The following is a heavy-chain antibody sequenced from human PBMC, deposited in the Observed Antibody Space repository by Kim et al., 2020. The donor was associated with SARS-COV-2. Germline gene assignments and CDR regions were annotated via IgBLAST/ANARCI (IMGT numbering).Heavy chain of an antibody. D-gene: IGHD2-21*02. J-gene: IGHJ3*02. CDR3: ARDVTVVVTRRVRHEDAFDI. CDR2: IIPIFGTA. CDR1: GGTFSSYA. V-gene: IGHV1-69*13. Sequence: SVKVSCKASGGTFSSYAISWVRQAPGQGLEWMGGIIPIFGTANYAQKFQGRVTITADESTSTAYMELSSLRSEDTAVYYCARDVTVVVTRRVRHEDAFDIWGQGTMVTVSS.